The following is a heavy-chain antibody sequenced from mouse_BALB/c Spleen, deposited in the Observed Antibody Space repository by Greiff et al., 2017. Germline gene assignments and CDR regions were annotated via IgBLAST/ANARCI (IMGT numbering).Heavy chain of an antibody. V-gene: IGHV5-17*02. CDR1: GFTFSSFG. J-gene: IGHJ4*01. D-gene: IGHD2-4*01. Sequence: EVQLQESGGGLVQPGGSRKLSCAASGFTFSSFGMHWVRQAPEKGLEWVAYISSGSSTIYYADTVKGRFTISRDNPKNTLFLQMTSLRSEDTAMYYCARSYDYGYAMDYWGQGTSVTVSS. CDR3: ARSYDYGYAMDY. CDR2: ISSGSSTI.